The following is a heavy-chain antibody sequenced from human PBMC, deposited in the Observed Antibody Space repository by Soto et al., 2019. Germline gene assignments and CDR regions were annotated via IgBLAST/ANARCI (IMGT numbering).Heavy chain of an antibody. V-gene: IGHV1-8*01. CDR2: MNPNSGNT. CDR1: GYTFTSYD. J-gene: IGHJ3*02. CDR3: AREGGLGRCLRHDAFDI. Sequence: QVQLVQSGAEVKKPGASVKVSCKASGYTFTSYDINWVRQATGQGLEWMGWMNPNSGNTGYAQKVQGRVTMTRNTSISTAYMELSSLRSEDTAVYYCAREGGLGRCLRHDAFDIWGQGTMVTVSS. D-gene: IGHD1-26*01.